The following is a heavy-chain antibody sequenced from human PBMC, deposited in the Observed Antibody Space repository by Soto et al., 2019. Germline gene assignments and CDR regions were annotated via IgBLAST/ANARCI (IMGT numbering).Heavy chain of an antibody. CDR3: ARESADLTSNFDY. V-gene: IGHV3-21*06. CDR2: ISSTTNYI. CDR1: GFTFTRCS. Sequence: EVQLVESGGGLVKPGGSLRLSCAASGFTFTRCSMNWVRQAPGKGLEWVSSISSTTNYIYYGDSMKGRFTISSDNAKNSQKREMNSLRAEDTAVYYCARESADLTSNFDYWGQGTMVTASS. J-gene: IGHJ4*02.